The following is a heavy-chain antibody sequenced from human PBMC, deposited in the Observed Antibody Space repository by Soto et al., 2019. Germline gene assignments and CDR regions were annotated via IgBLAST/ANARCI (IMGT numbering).Heavy chain of an antibody. CDR3: ARRYDFWSGHSTYYYYYGMDV. D-gene: IGHD3-3*01. Sequence: ASVKVSCKTSGYTFSGFYIHWVRQAPGQGLEWMGWINAGNGNTKYSQKFQGRVTITRDTSASTAYMELSSLRSEDTAVYYCARRYDFWSGHSTYYYYYGMDVWGQGTTVTVSS. J-gene: IGHJ6*02. V-gene: IGHV1-3*01. CDR2: INAGNGNT. CDR1: GYTFSGFY.